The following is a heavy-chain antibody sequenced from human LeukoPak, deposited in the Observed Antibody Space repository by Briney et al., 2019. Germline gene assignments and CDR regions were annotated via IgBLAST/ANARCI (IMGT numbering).Heavy chain of an antibody. D-gene: IGHD5-12*01. CDR2: ISYDGTNE. CDR1: GFTFSDYA. J-gene: IGHJ3*02. V-gene: IGHV3-30*04. CDR3: ARPYDSGYRGAFDI. Sequence: GRSLRLSCAASGFTFSDYAIHWVRQAPGKGLEWVAVISYDGTNEYYADSLKGRFTISRDNSKNTLYLQMNSLRVEDTAVYYCARPYDSGYRGAFDIWGQGTMVTVSS.